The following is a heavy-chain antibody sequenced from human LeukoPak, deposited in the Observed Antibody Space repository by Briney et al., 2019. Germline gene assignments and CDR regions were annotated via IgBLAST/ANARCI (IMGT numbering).Heavy chain of an antibody. CDR1: GYTLTELS. CDR3: ATVRDFWSGYYGGYYFDY. J-gene: IGHJ4*02. V-gene: IGHV1-24*01. D-gene: IGHD3-3*01. CDR2: FDPEDGET. Sequence: VASVKVSCKVSGYTLTELSMHWVRRAPGKGLEWMGGFDPEDGETIYAQKFQGRVTMTEDTSTDTAYMELSSLRSEDTAVYYCATVRDFWSGYYGGYYFDYWGQGTLVTVSS.